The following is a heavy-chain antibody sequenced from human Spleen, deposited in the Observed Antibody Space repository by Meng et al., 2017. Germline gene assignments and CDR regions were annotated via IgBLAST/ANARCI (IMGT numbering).Heavy chain of an antibody. CDR2: INVYNGKT. V-gene: IGHV1-18*01. CDR1: GYTLSSDG. Sequence: QVQLVQSGAEVKKPGASVKVSCKASGYTLSSDGFSWVRQAPGQGLEWLGWINVYNGKTDYALKFQDRVTMTTDTFTNTAYMELRSLRSDDTAVYYCATRGNPYLNCWGQGTLVTVSS. J-gene: IGHJ4*02. CDR3: ATRGNPYLNC.